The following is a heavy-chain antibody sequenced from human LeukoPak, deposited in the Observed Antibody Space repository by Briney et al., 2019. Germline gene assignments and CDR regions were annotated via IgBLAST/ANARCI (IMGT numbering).Heavy chain of an antibody. D-gene: IGHD3-10*01. CDR3: ARGSGSGNYYDAFNI. Sequence: ASVKISCKASGYTFTNYFMHWVRQAPGQGLEWMGIINPSAGSTTYAQKFQGRVTVTRDTSTSTVYMELSSLRSEDTAVYYCARGSGSGNYYDAFNIWGQGTRVTVSS. V-gene: IGHV1-46*01. CDR1: GYTFTNYF. J-gene: IGHJ3*02. CDR2: INPSAGST.